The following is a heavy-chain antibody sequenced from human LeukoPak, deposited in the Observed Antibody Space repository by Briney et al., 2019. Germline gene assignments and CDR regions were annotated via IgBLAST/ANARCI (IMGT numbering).Heavy chain of an antibody. CDR3: ARGTMVRGVIYWFDP. CDR1: GYTFTDYY. V-gene: IGHV1-18*04. J-gene: IGHJ5*02. D-gene: IGHD3-10*01. Sequence: ASVKVSCKASGYTFTDYYMHWVRQAPGQGLEWMGWISAYNGNTNYAQKLQGRVTMTTDTSTSTAYMELRSLRSDDTAVYYCARGTMVRGVIYWFDPWGQGTLVTVSS. CDR2: ISAYNGNT.